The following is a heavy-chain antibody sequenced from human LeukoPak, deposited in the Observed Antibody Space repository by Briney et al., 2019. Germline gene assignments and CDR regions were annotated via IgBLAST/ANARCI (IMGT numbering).Heavy chain of an antibody. CDR2: ISYDGSNK. V-gene: IGHV3-30-3*01. D-gene: IGHD1-26*01. J-gene: IGHJ4*02. Sequence: GRSLRLSCAASGFTLSSYAMHWVRQAPGKGPEWVAVISYDGSNKYYEDSVKGRFTISRDNSKNTLYLQMNSLRAEDTAVYYCARDLSGSSYFDYWGQGTLVTVSS. CDR3: ARDLSGSSYFDY. CDR1: GFTLSSYA.